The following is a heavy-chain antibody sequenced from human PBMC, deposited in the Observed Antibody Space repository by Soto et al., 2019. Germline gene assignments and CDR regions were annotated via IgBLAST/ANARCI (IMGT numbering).Heavy chain of an antibody. CDR1: GYTFTSYY. CDR3: ASPHCSGGSGYSFSRLDYYGMDV. D-gene: IGHD2-15*01. Sequence: QVQLVQSGAEVKKPGASVKVSCKASGYTFTSYYMHWVRQAPGQGLEWMGIINPSGGSTSYAQKFRGRVAMARDTSPITVYMELSSLRSEDTAVYYCASPHCSGGSGYSFSRLDYYGMDVWGQGTTVTVSS. V-gene: IGHV1-46*03. CDR2: INPSGGST. J-gene: IGHJ6*02.